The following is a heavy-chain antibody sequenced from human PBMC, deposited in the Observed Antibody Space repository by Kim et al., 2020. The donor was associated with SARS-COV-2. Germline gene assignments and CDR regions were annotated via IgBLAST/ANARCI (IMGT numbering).Heavy chain of an antibody. D-gene: IGHD3-10*01. CDR3: ARGRTVLLWFGELTPVGP. CDR1: GGSFSGYY. J-gene: IGHJ5*02. CDR2: INHSGST. V-gene: IGHV4-34*01. Sequence: SETLSLTCAVYGGSFSGYYWSWIRQPPGKGLEWIGEINHSGSTNYNPSLKSRVTISVDTSKNPFSLKLSSVTAADTAVYYCARGRTVLLWFGELTPVGPWGQGTLVTVSS.